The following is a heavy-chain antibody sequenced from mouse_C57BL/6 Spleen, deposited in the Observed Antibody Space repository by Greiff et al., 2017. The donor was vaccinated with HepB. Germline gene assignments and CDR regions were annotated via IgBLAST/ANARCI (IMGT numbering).Heavy chain of an antibody. D-gene: IGHD1-1*01. Sequence: EVKLQESGPGLVKPSQSLSLTCSVTGYSITSGYYWNWIRQFPGNKLEWMGYISYDGSNNYNPSLKNRISITRDTSKNQFFLKLNSVTTEDTATYYCARGYGRGLGAMDYWGQGTSVTVSS. CDR1: GYSITSGYY. CDR2: ISYDGSN. J-gene: IGHJ4*01. V-gene: IGHV3-6*01. CDR3: ARGYGRGLGAMDY.